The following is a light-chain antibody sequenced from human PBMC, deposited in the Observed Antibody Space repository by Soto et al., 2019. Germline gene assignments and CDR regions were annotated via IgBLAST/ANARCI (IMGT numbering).Light chain of an antibody. CDR2: G. J-gene: IGLJ3*02. V-gene: IGLV1-40*01. Sequence: QSVLTQPPAVSGAPGQRVTISCTGSSSNIGAGYPVHWYQQLPGTAPKLLVAGNRPSGVPDRFSVSKSGASASLAITGLQAEDEADYYCQSYDSSLSRRWVFGGGTKVTVL. CDR1: SSNIGAGYP. CDR3: QSYDSSLSRRWV.